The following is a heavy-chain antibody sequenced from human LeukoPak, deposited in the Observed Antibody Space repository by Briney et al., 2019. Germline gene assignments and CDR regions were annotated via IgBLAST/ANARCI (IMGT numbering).Heavy chain of an antibody. CDR1: GYSFTSYW. D-gene: IGHD1-1*01. Sequence: GESLKISCKGSGYSFTSYWIGWVRQMPGKGLEWMGIIYPGDSDTRYSPSFQGQVTISADKSISTAYLQWSSLKASDTAMYYCARRSLGATGYHDAFDIWGQGTMVTVSS. V-gene: IGHV5-51*01. J-gene: IGHJ3*02. CDR2: IYPGDSDT. CDR3: ARRSLGATGYHDAFDI.